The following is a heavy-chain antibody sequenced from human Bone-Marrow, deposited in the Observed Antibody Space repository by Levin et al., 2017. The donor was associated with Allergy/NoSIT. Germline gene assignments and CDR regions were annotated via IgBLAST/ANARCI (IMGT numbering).Heavy chain of an antibody. CDR2: IWYDGSNK. CDR3: ARDGPDGSWELSSNYYYGMDV. D-gene: IGHD1-26*01. Sequence: GGSLRLSCAASGFTFSSYGMHWVRQAPGKGLEWVAVIWYDGSNKYYADSVKGRFTISRDNSKNTLYLQMNSLRAEDTAVYYCARDGPDGSWELSSNYYYGMDVWGQGTTVTVSS. J-gene: IGHJ6*02. V-gene: IGHV3-33*01. CDR1: GFTFSSYG.